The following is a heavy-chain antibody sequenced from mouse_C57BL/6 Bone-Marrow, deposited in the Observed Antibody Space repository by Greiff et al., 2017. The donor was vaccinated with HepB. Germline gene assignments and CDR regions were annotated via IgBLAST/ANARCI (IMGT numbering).Heavy chain of an antibody. V-gene: IGHV5-6*01. CDR2: ISSCGSYT. J-gene: IGHJ4*01. CDR1: GFTFSSYG. CDR3: ARHDPYYYARDY. Sequence: EVKLMESGGDLVKPGGSLKLSCAASGFTFSSYGMSWVRETPDKRLEWVATISSCGSYTYYPDSVKGRFTIPRDNAKNTLYLQMSSLKSEDTAMYYCARHDPYYYARDYWGQGTSVTVSS.